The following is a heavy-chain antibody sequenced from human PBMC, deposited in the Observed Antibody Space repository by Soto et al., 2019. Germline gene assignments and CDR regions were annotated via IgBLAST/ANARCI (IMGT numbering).Heavy chain of an antibody. Sequence: SETLSLTCNVSGGSISRSNHFWGWIRQPPGKGLEWVGSSFYGDTTYYNPSLASRVTISVDTSKNQFSLRLSSVTAADTAVYYCASLCRSCGGFSSVGRGHWGQGTLVTVSS. CDR2: SFYGDTT. V-gene: IGHV4-39*01. CDR1: GGSISRSNHF. J-gene: IGHJ4*02. D-gene: IGHD2-21*01. CDR3: ASLCRSCGGFSSVGRGH.